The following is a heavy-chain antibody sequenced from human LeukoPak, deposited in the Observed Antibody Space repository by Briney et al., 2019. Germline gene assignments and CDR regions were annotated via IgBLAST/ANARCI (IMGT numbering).Heavy chain of an antibody. Sequence: GGSLRLSCAASGFTVSSNYMSWVRQAPGKGLEWVSVIYSGGSIYYADSVKGRFTISRDNSKNTLYLQMNSLRAEDTAVYYCARSVGAVAGTFDYWGQGTLVTVSS. D-gene: IGHD6-19*01. CDR1: GFTVSSNY. CDR2: IYSGGSI. J-gene: IGHJ4*02. V-gene: IGHV3-53*01. CDR3: ARSVGAVAGTFDY.